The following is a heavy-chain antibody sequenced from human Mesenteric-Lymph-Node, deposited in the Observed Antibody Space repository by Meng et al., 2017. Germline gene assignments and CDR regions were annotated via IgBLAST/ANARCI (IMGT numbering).Heavy chain of an antibody. D-gene: IGHD6-13*01. CDR2: ISYDSGAI. Sequence: SLKISCAASGFTFDAYARHWVRQVPGKGLEWVSGISYDSGAIGYADSVKGRFTISRDNARNSLYLQMNSLRAEDTAVYYCARCIAAAGLYYYYYYGMDVWGQGTTVTVSS. CDR1: GFTFDAYA. V-gene: IGHV3-9*01. J-gene: IGHJ6*02. CDR3: ARCIAAAGLYYYYYYGMDV.